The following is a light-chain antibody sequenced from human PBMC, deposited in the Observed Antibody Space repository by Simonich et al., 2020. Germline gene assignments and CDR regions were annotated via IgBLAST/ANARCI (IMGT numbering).Light chain of an antibody. CDR1: SRDVGSYNL. CDR2: EGS. CDR3: CSYAGSSTYVV. Sequence: QSALPQPASGSGSPGQSIPISCPGNSRDVGSYNLVSWSQQHPGKAPKLLIYEGSKRPSGVSNRFSGAKSGNTASLTISGLQAEDEADYYCCSYAGSSTYVVFGGGTKLTVL. V-gene: IGLV2-23*01. J-gene: IGLJ2*01.